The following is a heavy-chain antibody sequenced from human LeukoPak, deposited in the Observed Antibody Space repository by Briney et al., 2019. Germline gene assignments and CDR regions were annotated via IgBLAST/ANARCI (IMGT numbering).Heavy chain of an antibody. CDR2: ISYDGSNK. CDR3: ARDPGGYSGSSRFDP. Sequence: GRSQRLSCAASVFTFSRYGMHWVRQAPGRGLEWVTVISYDGSNKYCADSVKGRFTISRDNSKNTLYLQMNSLRAEDTAVYYCARDPGGYSGSSRFDPWGQGTLVTVSS. D-gene: IGHD1-26*01. J-gene: IGHJ5*02. CDR1: VFTFSRYG. V-gene: IGHV3-30*03.